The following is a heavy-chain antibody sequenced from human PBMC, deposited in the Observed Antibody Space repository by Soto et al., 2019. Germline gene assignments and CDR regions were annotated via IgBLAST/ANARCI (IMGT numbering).Heavy chain of an antibody. CDR1: GVSISRGLYY. CDR2: IYYSGST. V-gene: IGHV4-31*03. J-gene: IGHJ4*02. CDR3: AGVYGDYFYFDY. D-gene: IGHD4-17*01. Sequence: SEPLSVTCPVAGVSISRGLYYWSWIRQHPGKGLEWIGYIYYSGSTYYNPSLKSRVTISVDTSKNQFSLKLSSVTAADTAVYYCAGVYGDYFYFDYWGQGTLVTVSS.